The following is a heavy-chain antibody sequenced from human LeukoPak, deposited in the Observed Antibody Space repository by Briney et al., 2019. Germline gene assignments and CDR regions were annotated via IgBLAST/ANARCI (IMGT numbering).Heavy chain of an antibody. Sequence: SETLSLTCTVSGGSISSYYWSWIRQPAGKGLEWIGRIYTSGSTNYNPSLKSRVTMSVDTSSKQFSLKLSTVTAADTAVYHCARGMTTATTVWFDPWGQGTLVSVSS. J-gene: IGHJ5*02. CDR3: ARGMTTATTVWFDP. D-gene: IGHD4-17*01. V-gene: IGHV4-4*07. CDR1: GGSISSYY. CDR2: IYTSGST.